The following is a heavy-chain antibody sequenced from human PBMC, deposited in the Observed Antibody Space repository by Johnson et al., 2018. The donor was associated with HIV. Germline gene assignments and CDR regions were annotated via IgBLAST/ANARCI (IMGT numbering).Heavy chain of an antibody. Sequence: VQLVESGGGLVQPGGSLRLSCAASGFTFSSYAMSWVRQAPGQGLEWVSSISSSGSTIYYADSVKGRFPISRDNSKNTLYLQMNSLRAEDTAVYYCAKKALGDVDAFDIWGQGTMVTVSS. CDR3: AKKALGDVDAFDI. CDR1: GFTFSSYA. D-gene: IGHD2-21*02. CDR2: ISSSGSTI. J-gene: IGHJ3*02. V-gene: IGHV3-23*04.